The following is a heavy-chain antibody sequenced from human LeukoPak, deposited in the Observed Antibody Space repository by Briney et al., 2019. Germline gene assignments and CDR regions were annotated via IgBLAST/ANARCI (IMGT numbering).Heavy chain of an antibody. D-gene: IGHD3-22*01. CDR1: GYTFTSYA. Sequence: ASVKVSCKASGYTFTSYAMNWVRQAPGQGLEWMGWINTNTGNPTYAQGFTGRFVFSLDTSVSTAYLQISSLKAEDTAVYYCARDYDSSGYYYRDYYGMDVWGQGTTVTASS. J-gene: IGHJ6*02. CDR3: ARDYDSSGYYYRDYYGMDV. V-gene: IGHV7-4-1*02. CDR2: INTNTGNP.